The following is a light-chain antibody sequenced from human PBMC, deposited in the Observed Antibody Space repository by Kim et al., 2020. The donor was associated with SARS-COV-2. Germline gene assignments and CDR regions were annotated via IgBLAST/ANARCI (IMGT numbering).Light chain of an antibody. CDR2: DVS. CDR1: SSDVGSSNH. V-gene: IGLV2-14*03. CDR3: SSFTSSSPYVV. J-gene: IGLJ2*01. Sequence: QSITISCTGTSSDVGSSNHVSWYLQHPGKAPKLMIYDVSKRPSGVSNRFSGSKSGTTASLTISGVQAEDEGDFYCSSFTSSSPYVVFGGGTKVTVL.